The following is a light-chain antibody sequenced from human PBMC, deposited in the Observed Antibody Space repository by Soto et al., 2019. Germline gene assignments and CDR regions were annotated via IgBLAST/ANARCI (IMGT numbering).Light chain of an antibody. CDR1: SGHSSYI. J-gene: IGLJ2*01. V-gene: IGLV4-60*02. CDR3: ETWDSNTVV. CDR2: LEGSGNY. Sequence: QSVVTQSSSASASRGSSVKLTCTLSSGHSSYIIAWHQQEPGKAPRYLMKLEGSGNYNKGSGVPDRFSGSSSGADRYLTISNLQFEDEADYYCETWDSNTVVFGGGTKLTVL.